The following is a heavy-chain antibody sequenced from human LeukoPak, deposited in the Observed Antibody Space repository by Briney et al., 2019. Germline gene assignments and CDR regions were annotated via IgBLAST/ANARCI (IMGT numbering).Heavy chain of an antibody. V-gene: IGHV3-73*01. J-gene: IGHJ4*02. CDR2: IRSKADNYAT. Sequence: GGPLRLSCAASGFTFSGSPILWVRQASGKGLEWVGRIRSKADNYATAYAASVQGRCTISRDDSKSTAYLQLNSLKTEDTAVYYCTQSNYWGQGALVTVSS. CDR1: GFTFSGSP. CDR3: TQSNY.